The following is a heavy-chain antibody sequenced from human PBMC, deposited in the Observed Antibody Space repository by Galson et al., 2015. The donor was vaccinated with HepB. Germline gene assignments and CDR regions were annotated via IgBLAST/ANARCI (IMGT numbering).Heavy chain of an antibody. Sequence: SLRLSCAASEFTFSSFWMSWVRQAPGKGLEWVAYIKQDGSEKYYVESVKGRFTISRDNAKNSLYLQMNSLRAEDTAVYYCARDIDWTYFDYWGQGALVTVSS. CDR3: ARDIDWTYFDY. J-gene: IGHJ4*02. D-gene: IGHD2-21*01. V-gene: IGHV3-7*01. CDR2: IKQDGSEK. CDR1: EFTFSSFW.